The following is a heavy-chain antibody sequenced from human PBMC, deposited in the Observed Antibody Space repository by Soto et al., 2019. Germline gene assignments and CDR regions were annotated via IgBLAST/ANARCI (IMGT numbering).Heavy chain of an antibody. CDR2: IYYSGST. CDR3: ARLAVYATYYYYYYMDV. V-gene: IGHV4-39*01. J-gene: IGHJ6*03. Sequence: SQTLSLTCTVSGGSISSSSYYWGWIRQPPGKGLEWIGSIYYSGSTYYNPSLKSRVTISVDTSKNQFSLKLSSVTAADTAVYYCARLAVYATYYYYYYMDVWGKGTTVTVSS. D-gene: IGHD2-8*01. CDR1: GGSISSSSYY.